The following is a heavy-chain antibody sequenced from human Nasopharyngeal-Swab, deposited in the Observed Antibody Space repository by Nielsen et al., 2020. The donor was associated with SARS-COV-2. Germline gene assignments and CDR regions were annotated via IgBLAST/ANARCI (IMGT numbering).Heavy chain of an antibody. CDR2: IYYSGST. Sequence: SETLSLTCTVSGGSISSYYWSWIRQPPGKGLEWIGYIYYSGSTNYNPSLKSRVTISVDTSKNQFSLKLSSVTAADTAVYYCASLAWDYYYMDVWGKGTTVTVSS. CDR3: ASLAWDYYYMDV. J-gene: IGHJ6*03. D-gene: IGHD7-27*01. V-gene: IGHV4-59*01. CDR1: GGSISSYY.